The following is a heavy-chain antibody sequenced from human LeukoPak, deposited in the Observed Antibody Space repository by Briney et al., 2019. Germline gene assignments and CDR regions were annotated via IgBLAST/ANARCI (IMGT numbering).Heavy chain of an antibody. CDR3: ARDALIPYCSSTSCWGGYYYYMDV. J-gene: IGHJ6*03. Sequence: PGGSLRLSCAASGFTFSSYSTNWVRQAPGKGLEWVSSISSSSSYIYYADSVKGRFTISRDNAKNSLYLQMNSLRAEDTAVYYCARDALIPYCSSTSCWGGYYYYMDVWGKGTTVTVSS. CDR1: GFTFSSYS. V-gene: IGHV3-21*01. CDR2: ISSSSSYI. D-gene: IGHD2-2*01.